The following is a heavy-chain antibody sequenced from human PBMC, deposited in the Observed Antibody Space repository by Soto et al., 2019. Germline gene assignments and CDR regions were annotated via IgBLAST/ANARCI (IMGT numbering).Heavy chain of an antibody. V-gene: IGHV1-3*05. CDR1: GYTFTAYA. D-gene: IGHD6-19*01. CDR2: INAGNGNT. Sequence: QVQLVQSGAEEKKPGASVKVSCKASGYTFTAYAMHWVRQAPGQRLEWMGWINAGNGNTKYSQKFQGRVTITRDTSASTAYMELSSLRSEDTAVYYCARAVAVPADFDYWGQVTLVTVSS. J-gene: IGHJ4*02. CDR3: ARAVAVPADFDY.